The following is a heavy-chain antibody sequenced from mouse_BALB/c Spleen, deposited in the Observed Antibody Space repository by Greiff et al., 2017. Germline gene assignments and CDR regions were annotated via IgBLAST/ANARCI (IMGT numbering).Heavy chain of an antibody. V-gene: IGHV14-4*02. J-gene: IGHJ2*01. CDR2: IDPENGDT. D-gene: IGHD1-2*01. Sequence: EVQLQQSGAELVRSGASVKLSCTASGFNITDYDMHWVRQRPEQGLEWLGWIDPENGDTEYAPKFQGKATMTADTSSNTAYLQLSSLTSEDTAVYYCNAGCYGGVYWGQGTTVTVSS. CDR3: NAGCYGGVY. CDR1: GFNITDYD.